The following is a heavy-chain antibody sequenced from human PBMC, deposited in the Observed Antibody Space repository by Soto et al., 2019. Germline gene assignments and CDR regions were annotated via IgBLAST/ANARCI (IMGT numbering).Heavy chain of an antibody. D-gene: IGHD2-15*01. J-gene: IGHJ5*02. CDR3: ARGGIVVVVASYGGRNLFDP. Sequence: QVQLVQSGAEVKKPGSSVKVSCKASGGTFSSYAISWVRQAPGQGLEWRGGIIPVFGTANYAQKFQGRVTITADECTSTGYMELGSLRSEDTALDYCARGGIVVVVASYGGRNLFDPWGQGPLVTVSS. CDR2: IIPVFGTA. V-gene: IGHV1-69*01. CDR1: GGTFSSYA.